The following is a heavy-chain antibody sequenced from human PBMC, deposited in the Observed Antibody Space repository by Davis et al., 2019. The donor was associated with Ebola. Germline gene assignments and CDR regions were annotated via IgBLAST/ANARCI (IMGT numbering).Heavy chain of an antibody. V-gene: IGHV1-18*01. D-gene: IGHD3-22*01. CDR2: ISAYNGNT. CDR3: ARGITMIEVGWFDP. CDR1: GYTFTSYA. Sequence: AASVKVSCKASGYTFTSYAMHWVRQAPGQGLEWMGWISAYNGNTDYAQKLQGRVTMTTDTSTSTAYMELRSLGSDDTAVYYCARGITMIEVGWFDPWGQGTLVTVSS. J-gene: IGHJ5*02.